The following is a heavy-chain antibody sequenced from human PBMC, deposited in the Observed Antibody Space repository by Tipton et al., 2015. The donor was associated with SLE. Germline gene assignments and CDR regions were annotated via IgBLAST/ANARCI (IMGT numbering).Heavy chain of an antibody. Sequence: TLSLTCTVSGGSISTHYWSWIRQPPGKGLEWIGYTYYSGSTNYNPSLKSRVTISVDTSKNQFSLNLTSVTAADTAVYYCARSNPDITISGVITLTAWFDPWGQGTLVTVSS. CDR2: TYYSGST. J-gene: IGHJ5*02. V-gene: IGHV4-59*08. CDR1: GGSISTHY. D-gene: IGHD3-3*01. CDR3: ARSNPDITISGVITLTAWFDP.